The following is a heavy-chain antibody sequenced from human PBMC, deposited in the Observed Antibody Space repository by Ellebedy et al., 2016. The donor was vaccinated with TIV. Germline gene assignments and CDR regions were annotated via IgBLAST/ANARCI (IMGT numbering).Heavy chain of an antibody. CDR3: ARDVLDYSNHDPPYFDY. CDR2: IIPIFGTA. V-gene: IGHV1-69*13. Sequence: AASVKVSCKASGGTFSSYAISWVRQAPGQGLEWMGGIIPIFGTANYAQKFQGRVTITADESTSTAYMELSSLRSEDTAVYYCARDVLDYSNHDPPYFDYWGQGTLVTVSS. D-gene: IGHD4-11*01. J-gene: IGHJ4*02. CDR1: GGTFSSYA.